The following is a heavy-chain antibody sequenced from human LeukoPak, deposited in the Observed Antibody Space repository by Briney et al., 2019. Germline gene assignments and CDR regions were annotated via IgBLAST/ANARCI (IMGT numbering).Heavy chain of an antibody. V-gene: IGHV3-66*02. D-gene: IGHD3-3*01. Sequence: GGSLRLSCAASGFTVSSNYMSWVRQAPGKGLEWVSVIYSGGSTYYADSVKGRFTISRDNSKNTLYLQMNSLRAEDTAVYYCASVRITIFRVSTPPDTWAKETSVTVSS. CDR3: ASVRITIFRVSTPPDT. CDR1: GFTVSSNY. CDR2: IYSGGST. J-gene: IGHJ6*04.